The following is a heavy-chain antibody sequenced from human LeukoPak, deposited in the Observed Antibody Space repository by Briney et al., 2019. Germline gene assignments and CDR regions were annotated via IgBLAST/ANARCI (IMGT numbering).Heavy chain of an antibody. D-gene: IGHD3-10*01. CDR3: ARDSSQVVWFGELFQTQPISYFGMDV. J-gene: IGHJ6*02. V-gene: IGHV3-11*04. CDR1: GFTFSDYY. Sequence: KPGGSLRLSCAASGFTFSDYYMSWIRQAPGKGLEWVSYISSSGSTIYYADSVKGRFTISRDNAKNSLYLQMNSLRAEDTAVYYCARDSSQVVWFGELFQTQPISYFGMDVWGQGTTVTVSS. CDR2: ISSSGSTI.